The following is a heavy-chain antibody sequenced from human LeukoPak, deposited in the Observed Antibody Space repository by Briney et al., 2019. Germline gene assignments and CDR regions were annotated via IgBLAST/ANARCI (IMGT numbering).Heavy chain of an antibody. V-gene: IGHV3-23*01. CDR1: GFTFSSYA. J-gene: IGHJ6*02. CDR3: ASLPAATYYYYGMDV. CDR2: ISGSGGST. Sequence: GGSLRLSCAASGFTFSSYAMSWVRQAPGKGLEWVSAISGSGGSTYYADSVKGRFTISRDNSKNTLYLQMNSLRAEDTAVYYCASLPAATYYYYGMDVWGQGTTVTVSS. D-gene: IGHD2-2*01.